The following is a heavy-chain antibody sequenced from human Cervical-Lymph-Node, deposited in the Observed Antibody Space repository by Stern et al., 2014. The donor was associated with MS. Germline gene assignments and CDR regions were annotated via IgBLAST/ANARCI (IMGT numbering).Heavy chain of an antibody. D-gene: IGHD3-10*01. CDR2: FSSGGDDT. CDR1: GFTFSRYA. V-gene: IGHV3-23*04. J-gene: IGHJ4*02. Sequence: VQLGQSGGGLVQPGGSLRLTCAASGFTFSRYAMSWVRQAPGKGLEWVSTFSSGGDDTYYADSVKGRFTISRDNSNNTVYLQMNSLRAEDTAVYYCGKRGSSPMDYWGRGTLVIVSS. CDR3: GKRGSSPMDY.